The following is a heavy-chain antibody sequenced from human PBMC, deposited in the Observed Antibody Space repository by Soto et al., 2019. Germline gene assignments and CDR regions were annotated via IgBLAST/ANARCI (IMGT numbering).Heavy chain of an antibody. CDR2: INHSGST. J-gene: IGHJ6*02. CDR1: GGSFSGYY. D-gene: IGHD3-10*01. V-gene: IGHV4-34*01. Sequence: SETLSLTCAVYGGSFSGYYWSWIRQPPGQGLEWIGEINHSGSTNYNPSLKSRVTISVDTSKNHFSLKLSSVTAADTAVYYCARVGKRITMVRGVIRTNYGMDVWGQGTTVT. CDR3: ARVGKRITMVRGVIRTNYGMDV.